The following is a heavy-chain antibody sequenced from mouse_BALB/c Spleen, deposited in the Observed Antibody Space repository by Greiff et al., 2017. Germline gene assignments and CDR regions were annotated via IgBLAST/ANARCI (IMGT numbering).Heavy chain of an antibody. Sequence: QVQLQQSGPQLVRPGASVKISCKASGYSFTSYWMHWVKQRPGQGLEWIGMIDPSDSETRLNQKFKDKATLTVDKSSSTAYMQLSRPTSEDSAVYYCATGIWFAYWGQGTLVTVSA. CDR1: GYSFTSYW. D-gene: IGHD4-1*01. J-gene: IGHJ3*01. V-gene: IGHV1-74*01. CDR2: IDPSDSET. CDR3: ATGIWFAY.